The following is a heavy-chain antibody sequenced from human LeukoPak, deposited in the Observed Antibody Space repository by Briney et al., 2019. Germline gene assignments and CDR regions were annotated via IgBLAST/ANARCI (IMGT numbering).Heavy chain of an antibody. CDR3: ARSISGTRSKFDC. D-gene: IGHD1/OR15-1a*01. V-gene: IGHV4-59*08. CDR1: GGSISSYY. CDR2: IYYGGRT. Sequence: PSETLSLTCTVSGGSISSYYWSWIRLPPGKGLDWIGYIYYGGRTNYNPSLKSRATMSIDTAKNQFSLNLTSVTAADTAVYYCARSISGTRSKFDCWGQGTLVTVSS. J-gene: IGHJ5*01.